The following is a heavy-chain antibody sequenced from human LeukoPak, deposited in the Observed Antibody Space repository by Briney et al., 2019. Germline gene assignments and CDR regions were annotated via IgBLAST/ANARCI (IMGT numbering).Heavy chain of an antibody. D-gene: IGHD3-3*01. CDR2: INHSGST. V-gene: IGHV4-34*01. Sequence: SETLSLTCAVYGGSFSGYYWSWIRQPPGKGLEWIGEINHSGSTNYNPSLKSRVTISVDTSKNQFSLKLSSVTAADTAVYYCARDGGSYYDLWSGYTNQYYMDVWGKGTTVTVSS. J-gene: IGHJ6*03. CDR3: ARDGGSYYDLWSGYTNQYYMDV. CDR1: GGSFSGYY.